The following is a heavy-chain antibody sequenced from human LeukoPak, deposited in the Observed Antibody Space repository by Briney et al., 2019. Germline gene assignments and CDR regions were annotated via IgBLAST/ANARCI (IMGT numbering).Heavy chain of an antibody. CDR1: GYTFTSYD. CDR2: MSHNRGNT. J-gene: IGHJ4*02. V-gene: IGHV1-8*01. Sequence: ASVKVSCKASGYTFTSYDFHWVRQATAQRPEGMGWMSHNRGNTGYAQKFQDRVTMTRNTSIGPAYMELSSLRSDDTAVYYCARGPPNWGYDYWGPGALVTVSS. D-gene: IGHD7-27*01. CDR3: ARGPPNWGYDY.